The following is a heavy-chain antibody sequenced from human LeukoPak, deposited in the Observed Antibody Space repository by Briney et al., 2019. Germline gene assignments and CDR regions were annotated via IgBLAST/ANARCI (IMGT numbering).Heavy chain of an antibody. J-gene: IGHJ5*02. V-gene: IGHV4-39*01. CDR1: GGSISSSSYY. D-gene: IGHD6-13*01. Sequence: SETLSLTCTVSGGSISSSSYYWGWIRQPPGKGLEWIGSIYYSGSTYYNPSLKSRVTISVDTSKNQFSLKLSSVTAADTAVYYCARRESSWYDNWFDPWGQGTLVTVSS. CDR2: IYYSGST. CDR3: ARRESSWYDNWFDP.